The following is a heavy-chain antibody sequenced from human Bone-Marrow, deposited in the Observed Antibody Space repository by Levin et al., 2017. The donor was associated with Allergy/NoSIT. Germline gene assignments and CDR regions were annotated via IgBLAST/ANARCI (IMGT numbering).Heavy chain of an antibody. CDR1: GDSISSDITT. D-gene: IGHD1-26*01. Sequence: SETLSLTCAISGDSISSDITTWTWIRQSSSRGLEWLGRTFYRSKWYYDYALSVESRITINPDTSKNQFSLQLSSVTPEDTAVYYCARERFISSGKYVLDFWGQGTLVTVSS. CDR3: ARERFISSGKYVLDF. J-gene: IGHJ4*02. CDR2: TFYRSKWYY. V-gene: IGHV6-1*01.